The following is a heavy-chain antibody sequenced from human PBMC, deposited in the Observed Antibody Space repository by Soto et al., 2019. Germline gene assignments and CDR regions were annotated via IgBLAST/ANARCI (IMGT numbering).Heavy chain of an antibody. CDR1: GFTFSNAW. CDR2: IKSKTDGGTA. V-gene: IGHV3-15*01. Sequence: GGSLRLSCAASGFTFSNAWMSWVRQAPGKGLEWVGRIKSKTDGGTADYAAPVKGRFIISRDDSENTLYLQMNSLKTEDTAVYYCSHGYYQYFNSWGQGTLVTVPQ. D-gene: IGHD5-18*01. J-gene: IGHJ4*02. CDR3: SHGYYQYFNS.